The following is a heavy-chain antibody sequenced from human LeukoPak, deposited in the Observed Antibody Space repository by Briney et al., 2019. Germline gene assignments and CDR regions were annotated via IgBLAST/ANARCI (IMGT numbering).Heavy chain of an antibody. CDR3: AKIAETSGIYGQGYDY. CDR2: ISGSGDNT. CDR1: GFTFSSYG. V-gene: IGHV3-23*01. D-gene: IGHD1-26*01. Sequence: PGGSLRLSCAASGFTFSSYGMSWVRQAPGKGLEWVSGISGSGDNTHNADFVKGRFTISRDNSKNTLYLQMNSLRAEDTAVYYCAKIAETSGIYGQGYDYWGQGTLVTVSS. J-gene: IGHJ4*02.